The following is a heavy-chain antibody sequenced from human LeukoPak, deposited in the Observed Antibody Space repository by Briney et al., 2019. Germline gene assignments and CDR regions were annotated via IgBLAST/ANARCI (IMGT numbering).Heavy chain of an antibody. Sequence: GASVKVSCKVSGYTLTELSMHWVRQAPGKGLEWMGGFDPEDGETIYAQKFQGCVTMTRDTSISTAYMELSRLTSDDTAVYYCARSAGSAFFDYWGQGTLVTVSS. CDR3: ARSAGSAFFDY. V-gene: IGHV1-24*01. CDR1: GYTLTELS. CDR2: FDPEDGET. D-gene: IGHD2-15*01. J-gene: IGHJ4*02.